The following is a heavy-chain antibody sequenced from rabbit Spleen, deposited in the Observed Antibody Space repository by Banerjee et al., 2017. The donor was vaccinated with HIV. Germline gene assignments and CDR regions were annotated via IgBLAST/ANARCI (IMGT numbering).Heavy chain of an antibody. V-gene: IGHV1S47*01. Sequence: QEQLVESGGGLVQPGGSLKLSCKASGFDFGTYGVTWIRQAPGKGLEWIGYIEPIFGNTYYANWVNGRFTISSHNAQNTVFLQMTSLTAADTATYFCARDGTGGSYFALWGPGTLVTVS. CDR3: ARDGTGGSYFAL. CDR1: GFDFGTYG. D-gene: IGHD8-1*01. CDR2: IEPIFGNT. J-gene: IGHJ4*01.